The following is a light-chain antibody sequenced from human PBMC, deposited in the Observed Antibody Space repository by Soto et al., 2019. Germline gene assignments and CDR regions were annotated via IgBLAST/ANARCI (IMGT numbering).Light chain of an antibody. CDR3: TSYTSSSTLWV. J-gene: IGLJ3*02. V-gene: IGLV2-14*01. CDR1: SSDVGGYNY. Sequence: QSVLTQPASVSGSPGQSITISCTGTSSDVGGYNYVSWFQHHPGKAPKLMICEVSNRPSGVSNRFSGSKSGNTASLTISGLQAEDEADYYCTSYTSSSTLWVFGGGTKLTVL. CDR2: EVS.